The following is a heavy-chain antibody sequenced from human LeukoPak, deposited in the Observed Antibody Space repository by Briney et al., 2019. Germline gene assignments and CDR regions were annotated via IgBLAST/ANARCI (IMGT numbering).Heavy chain of an antibody. CDR3: ARYEVFSGWPKNDY. V-gene: IGHV4-4*02. D-gene: IGHD6-19*01. CDR1: GGSISSSNW. Sequence: SETLSLTCAVSGGSISSSNWWSWVRQPPGKGLEWIGEINHSGSTNYNPSLQSRVTISVDTSKNQFSLRLNSVTAADTAVYYCARYEVFSGWPKNDYWGQGTLVTVSS. J-gene: IGHJ4*02. CDR2: INHSGST.